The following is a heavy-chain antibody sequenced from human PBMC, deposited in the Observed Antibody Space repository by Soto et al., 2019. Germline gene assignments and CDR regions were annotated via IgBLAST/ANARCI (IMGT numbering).Heavy chain of an antibody. CDR1: GYTFTSYG. Sequence: ASVKVSCKASGYTFTSYGISWVRQAPGQGLEWMGWISAYNGNTNYAQKLQGRVTMTTDTSTSTAYMELRSLRSDDTAVYYCARWYYYDSSGYYSFDYWGQGTLVTV. CDR3: ARWYYYDSSGYYSFDY. CDR2: ISAYNGNT. J-gene: IGHJ4*02. V-gene: IGHV1-18*01. D-gene: IGHD3-22*01.